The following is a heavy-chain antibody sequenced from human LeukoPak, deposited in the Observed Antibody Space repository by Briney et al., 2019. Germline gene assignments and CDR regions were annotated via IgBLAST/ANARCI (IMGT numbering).Heavy chain of an antibody. CDR2: INHSGSTS. CDR3: ARKSGYARDY. CDR1: GESFSGYF. V-gene: IGHV4-34*01. D-gene: IGHD5-12*01. Sequence: ETSETPSLTCAVYGESFSGYFWNWIRQPPGKGLEWIGEINHSGSTSNHNPSLKSRVTMSVDTSKNQFSLKLSSVTAADTAVYYCARKSGYARDYWGQGNLVTVSS. J-gene: IGHJ4*02.